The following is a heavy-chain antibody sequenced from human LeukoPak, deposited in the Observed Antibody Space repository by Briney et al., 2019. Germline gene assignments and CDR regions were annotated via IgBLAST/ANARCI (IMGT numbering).Heavy chain of an antibody. D-gene: IGHD2-2*01. CDR1: GGSFSGYY. CDR2: INHSGST. J-gene: IGHJ4*02. Sequence: KASETLSLTCAVYGGSFSGYYWSWIRQPPGKGLEWIGEINHSGSTNYNPSLKSRVTISVDTSKDQFSLKLSSVTAADTAVYYCARGARYQLLLRVFSIPTLFDYWGQGTLVTVSS. CDR3: ARGARYQLLLRVFSIPTLFDY. V-gene: IGHV4-34*01.